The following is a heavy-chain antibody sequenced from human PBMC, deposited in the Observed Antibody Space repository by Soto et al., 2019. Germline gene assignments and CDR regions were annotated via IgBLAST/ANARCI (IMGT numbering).Heavy chain of an antibody. CDR3: AREGLQFDY. CDR1: GGSISSYY. CDR2: IYYSGST. Sequence: PSETLSLTCTVSGGSISSYYWSWIRQPPGKGLEWIGYIYYSGSTNYNPSLKSRVTISVDTSKNQFSLKLSSVTAADTAAYYCAREGLQFDYWGQGTLVTVSS. J-gene: IGHJ4*02. V-gene: IGHV4-59*01. D-gene: IGHD4-4*01.